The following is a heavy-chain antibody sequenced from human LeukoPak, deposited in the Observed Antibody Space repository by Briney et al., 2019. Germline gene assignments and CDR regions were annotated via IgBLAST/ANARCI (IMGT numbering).Heavy chain of an antibody. D-gene: IGHD3-10*01. CDR2: IYTSGST. CDR3: ARGAYYYGSGKIFDY. V-gene: IGHV4-4*07. J-gene: IGHJ4*02. CDR1: GGSIGSYY. Sequence: SETLSLTCTVPGGSIGSYYWSWIRQPAGKGLEWIGRIYTSGSTNYNPSLKSRVTMSVDTSKNQFSLKLSSVTAADTAVYYCARGAYYYGSGKIFDYWGQGTLVTVSS.